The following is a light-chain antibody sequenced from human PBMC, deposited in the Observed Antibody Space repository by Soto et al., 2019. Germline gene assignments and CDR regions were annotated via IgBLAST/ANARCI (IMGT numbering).Light chain of an antibody. J-gene: IGKJ1*01. CDR3: QQYGISPGT. Sequence: EIVLTQSPGTLSLSPGERATLSCRASQFVSSSYLAWYQQKPGQAPRLLIYGASSRATGVPDRFSGSGSGTDFTLTISRLEPEDFAVYFCQQYGISPGTFGQGTKVEVK. V-gene: IGKV3-20*01. CDR1: QFVSSSY. CDR2: GAS.